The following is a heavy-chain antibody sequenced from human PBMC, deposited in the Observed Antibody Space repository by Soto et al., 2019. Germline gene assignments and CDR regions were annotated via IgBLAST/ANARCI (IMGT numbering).Heavy chain of an antibody. D-gene: IGHD6-19*01. V-gene: IGHV1-8*01. Sequence: QVQLVQSGAEVKKPGASVKVSCKASGYTFTSYDINWVRQATGQGLEWMGWMNPNSGNTGYAQKFQGRVTMXMNFSXXTAYMELSSLRSEDTAVYYCARVGVPVAGTWYFDLWGRGTLVTVSS. CDR1: GYTFTSYD. J-gene: IGHJ2*01. CDR2: MNPNSGNT. CDR3: ARVGVPVAGTWYFDL.